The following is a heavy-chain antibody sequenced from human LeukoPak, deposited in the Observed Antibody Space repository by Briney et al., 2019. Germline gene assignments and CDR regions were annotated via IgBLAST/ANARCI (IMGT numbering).Heavy chain of an antibody. V-gene: IGHV1-18*01. J-gene: IGHJ4*02. Sequence: GASVKVSCKASGYTFTSYGISWVRQAPGQGLEWMGWISAYNGNTNYAQKLQGRVAMTTDTSTSTAYMELRSLRSDDTAVYYCARDLYYYDSSGSNSWGQGTLVTVSS. CDR2: ISAYNGNT. D-gene: IGHD3-22*01. CDR1: GYTFTSYG. CDR3: ARDLYYYDSSGSNS.